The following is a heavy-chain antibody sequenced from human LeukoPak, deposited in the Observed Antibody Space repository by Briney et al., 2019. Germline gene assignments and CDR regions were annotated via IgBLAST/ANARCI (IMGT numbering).Heavy chain of an antibody. Sequence: PSETLSLTCSVSGDSISLSFYYWGWIRQPPGKALEWIGSVYYSGTTSYNPSLKSRVTISVDMSKNHFSLRLRSVTAADTAVYYCAREGSGSYYDYWGQGTLVTVSS. CDR2: VYYSGTT. CDR3: AREGSGSYYDY. V-gene: IGHV4-39*02. J-gene: IGHJ4*02. D-gene: IGHD3-10*01. CDR1: GDSISLSFYY.